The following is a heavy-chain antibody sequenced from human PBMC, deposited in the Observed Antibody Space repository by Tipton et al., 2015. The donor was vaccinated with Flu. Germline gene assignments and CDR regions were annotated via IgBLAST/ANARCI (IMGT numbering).Heavy chain of an antibody. CDR2: IYNSEYT. V-gene: IGHV4-59*12. D-gene: IGHD2-2*01. Sequence: TLSLTCTVSGDSFSSYIWSWIRQPPGKGLEWIGYIYNSEYTKYNPSLKSRVTISVDTSKKQFSLQLRSVTAADTAVYYCARDPSLGMPDYFDYWGQGTLVTASS. CDR3: ARDPSLGMPDYFDY. J-gene: IGHJ4*02. CDR1: GDSFSSYI.